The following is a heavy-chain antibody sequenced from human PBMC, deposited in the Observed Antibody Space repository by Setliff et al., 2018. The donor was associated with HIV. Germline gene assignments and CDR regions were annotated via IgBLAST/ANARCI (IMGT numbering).Heavy chain of an antibody. Sequence: PSETLSLTCTVSGGSISSGGYYWSWIRQHPGKGLEWIGYIFYNGSTYSTPSLKSRVTISVDTSKNQFSLKLSSVTAADTAMYYCARRGGLVRGVITYYYMDVWGIGTTVTVSS. CDR2: IFYNGST. J-gene: IGHJ6*03. CDR3: ARRGGLVRGVITYYYMDV. CDR1: GGSISSGGYY. D-gene: IGHD3-10*01. V-gene: IGHV4-39*01.